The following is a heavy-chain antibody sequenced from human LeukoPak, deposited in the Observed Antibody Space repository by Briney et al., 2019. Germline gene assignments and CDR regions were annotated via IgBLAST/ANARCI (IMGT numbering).Heavy chain of an antibody. J-gene: IGHJ5*02. CDR2: IYYSGTT. Sequence: SETLSLTCTVSGGSISGSSYYWGWIRQPPGKGLEWIGNIYYSGTTYYNPSLKSRVTISVDTSKNQFSLKLRSVTAADTAVYYCARGYGSGSYLTINWFDPWGQGTLVTVSS. V-gene: IGHV4-39*07. CDR1: GGSISGSSYY. CDR3: ARGYGSGSYLTINWFDP. D-gene: IGHD3-10*01.